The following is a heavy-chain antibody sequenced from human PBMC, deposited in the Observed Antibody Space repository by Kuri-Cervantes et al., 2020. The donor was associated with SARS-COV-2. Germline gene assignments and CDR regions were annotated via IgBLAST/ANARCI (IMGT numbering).Heavy chain of an antibody. J-gene: IGHJ3*02. CDR3: AKVDYCSGGSCYSGGAFDI. D-gene: IGHD2-15*01. V-gene: IGHV3-30-3*01. Sequence: GGSLRLSCAASGFTFSSYAMHWVRQAPGKGLEWVAVISYDGSNKYYADSVKGRFTIFRDNSKNMLYLQMNSLRAEDTAVYYCAKVDYCSGGSCYSGGAFDIWGQGTMVTVSS. CDR1: GFTFSSYA. CDR2: ISYDGSNK.